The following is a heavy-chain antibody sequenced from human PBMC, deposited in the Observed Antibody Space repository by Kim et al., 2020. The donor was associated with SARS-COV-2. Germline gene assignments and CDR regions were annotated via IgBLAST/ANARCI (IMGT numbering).Heavy chain of an antibody. CDR3: ARLGYCSGGSCYRFDY. CDR1: GGSFSGYY. Sequence: SETLSLTCAVYGGSFSGYYWSWIRQPPGKGLEWIGEINHSGSTNYNPSLKSRVTISVDTSKNQFSLKLSSVTAADTAVYYCARLGYCSGGSCYRFDYWGQGTLVTVSS. V-gene: IGHV4-34*01. J-gene: IGHJ4*02. D-gene: IGHD2-15*01. CDR2: INHSGST.